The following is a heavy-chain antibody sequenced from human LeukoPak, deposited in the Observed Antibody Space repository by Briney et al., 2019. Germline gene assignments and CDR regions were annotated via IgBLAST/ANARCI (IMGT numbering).Heavy chain of an antibody. CDR3: ASKAMTTATTDSS. CDR1: GGSFSGYY. D-gene: IGHD4-11*01. Sequence: SETLSLTCAVYGGSFSGYYWSWIRQPPGKGLEWIGEINHSGSTNYNPSLKSRVTISVDTSKNQFSLKLSSVTAADTAVYYCASKAMTTATTDSSWGQGTLVTVSS. CDR2: INHSGST. V-gene: IGHV4-34*01. J-gene: IGHJ4*02.